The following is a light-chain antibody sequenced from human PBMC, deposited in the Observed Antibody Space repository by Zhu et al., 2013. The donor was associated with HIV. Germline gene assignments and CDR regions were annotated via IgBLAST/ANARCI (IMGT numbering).Light chain of an antibody. CDR2: EVT. Sequence: QSALTQPPSASGSPGQSVTISCTGTSSDVGGYNYVSWYQQHPGKAPNVIIYEVTKRPSGIPERFSGSNSGNTATLTISGTQAMDEADYYCQAWDSSIVVFGGGTKLTVL. CDR3: QAWDSSIVV. CDR1: SSDVGGYNY. J-gene: IGLJ2*01. V-gene: IGLV2-8*01.